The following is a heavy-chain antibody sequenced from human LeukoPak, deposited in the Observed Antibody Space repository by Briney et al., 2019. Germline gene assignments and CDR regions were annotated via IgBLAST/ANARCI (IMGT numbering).Heavy chain of an antibody. J-gene: IGHJ4*02. CDR2: ISSSSSYI. CDR3: ARGLLVVGATTFDY. D-gene: IGHD1-26*01. CDR1: GFTFSSYS. V-gene: IGHV3-21*01. Sequence: GSLRLSCAASGFTFSSYSMNWVRQAPGKGLEWVSSISSSSSYIYYADSVKGRFTISRDNAKNSLYLQMNSLRAEDTAVYYCARGLLVVGATTFDYWGQGTLVTVSS.